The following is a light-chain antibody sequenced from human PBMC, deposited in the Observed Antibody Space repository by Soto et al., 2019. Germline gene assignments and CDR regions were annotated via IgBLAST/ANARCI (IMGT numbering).Light chain of an antibody. CDR3: RQYGSSPRT. V-gene: IGKV3-20*01. CDR2: GGA. CDR1: QSVSSY. J-gene: IGKJ1*01. Sequence: IVMTQSPATLSVSPLERATLSCKASQSVSSYLAGYQQKPGQAPRRLIYGGAARTTGIPDRCIGSGSGTDYTLTISRRQPEDFSVYYCRQYGSSPRTFGQGTKVDIK.